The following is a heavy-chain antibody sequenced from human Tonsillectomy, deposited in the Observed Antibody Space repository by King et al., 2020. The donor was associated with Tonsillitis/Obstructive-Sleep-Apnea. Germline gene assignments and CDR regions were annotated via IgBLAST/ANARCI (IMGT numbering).Heavy chain of an antibody. CDR2: IKQDGSEK. J-gene: IGHJ3*02. CDR1: GFTFSSYW. V-gene: IGHV3-7*02. D-gene: IGHD3-3*01. CDR3: ASLLGGVADYDFWSGLLLGGDAFDI. Sequence: VQLVESGGGLVQPGGSLRLSCAASGFTFSSYWMSWVRQAPGKGLEWVANIKQDGSEKYYVDSVKGRFTISRDNAKNSLYLQMNSLRGEDTAVYYCASLLGGVADYDFWSGLLLGGDAFDIWGQGTMVTVSS.